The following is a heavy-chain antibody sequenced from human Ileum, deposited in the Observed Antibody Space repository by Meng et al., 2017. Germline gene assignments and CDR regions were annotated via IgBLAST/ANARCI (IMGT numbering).Heavy chain of an antibody. D-gene: IGHD3-22*01. CDR2: INHSGST. Sequence: QRGALSFKPSGALSLPRAVYGGPVRRYHSSWIRQPPGKGLEWIGEINHSGSTNYNPSLKSRVTISVDTSKNQFSLKLSSVTAADTAVYYCSRTSYYDNSGYYPGWGQGTLVTVSS. CDR1: GGPVRRYH. J-gene: IGHJ4*02. V-gene: IGHV4-34*01. CDR3: SRTSYYDNSGYYPG.